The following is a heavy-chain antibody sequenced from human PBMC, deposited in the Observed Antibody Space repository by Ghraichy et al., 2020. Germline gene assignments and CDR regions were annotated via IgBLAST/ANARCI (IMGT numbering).Heavy chain of an antibody. D-gene: IGHD3-22*01. J-gene: IGHJ4*02. CDR2: IYYSGST. V-gene: IGHV4-39*01. Sequence: SETLSLTCTVSGGSISSSSYYWGWIRQPQGKGLEWIGSIYYSGSTYYNPSLKSRVTISVDTSKNQFSLKLSSVTAADTAVYYCARASQYYYDSSGYYLRYYFDYWGQGTLVTVSS. CDR3: ARASQYYYDSSGYYLRYYFDY. CDR1: GGSISSSSYY.